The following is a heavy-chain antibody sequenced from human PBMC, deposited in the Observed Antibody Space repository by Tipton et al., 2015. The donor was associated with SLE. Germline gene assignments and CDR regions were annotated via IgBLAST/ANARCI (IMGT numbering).Heavy chain of an antibody. Sequence: TLSLTCAVSGYSISSGFYWGWIRQPPGKGLEWIGNIYHSGSTYYNPSLRSRVTVSVDTSKNQISLNLSSVNAADTAVYYCARAIRTADSNYIDNWGPGTLVTVSS. CDR3: ARAIRTADSNYIDN. CDR1: GYSISSGFY. V-gene: IGHV4-38-2*01. CDR2: IYHSGST. D-gene: IGHD1-14*01. J-gene: IGHJ4*02.